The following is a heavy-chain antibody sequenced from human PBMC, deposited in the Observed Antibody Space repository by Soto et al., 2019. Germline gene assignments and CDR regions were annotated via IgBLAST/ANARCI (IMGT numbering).Heavy chain of an antibody. D-gene: IGHD2-21*02. Sequence: QVQLVESGGGVVQPGRSLRLSCAASGFTFSSYGMHWVRQAPGKGLEWVAVISYDGSNKYYADSVKGLFTISRDNSKNTLYLQMNSLRAEDTAVYYCAKGLAYCGGDCYSNFDLWGRGTLVTVSS. CDR2: ISYDGSNK. CDR1: GFTFSSYG. CDR3: AKGLAYCGGDCYSNFDL. V-gene: IGHV3-30*18. J-gene: IGHJ2*01.